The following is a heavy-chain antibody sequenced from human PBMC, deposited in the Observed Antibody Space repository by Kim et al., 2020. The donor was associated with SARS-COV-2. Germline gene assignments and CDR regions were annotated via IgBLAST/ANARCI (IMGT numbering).Heavy chain of an antibody. V-gene: IGHV4-34*01. CDR2: INHSGST. D-gene: IGHD5-12*01. CDR3: ARGLEMATTLWYYYYGMDV. Sequence: SETLSLTCAVYGGSFSGYYWSWIRQPPGKGLEWIGEINHSGSTNYNPSLKSRVTISVDTSKNQFSLKLSSVTAADTAVYYCARGLEMATTLWYYYYGMDVWGQGTTVTVSS. J-gene: IGHJ6*02. CDR1: GGSFSGYY.